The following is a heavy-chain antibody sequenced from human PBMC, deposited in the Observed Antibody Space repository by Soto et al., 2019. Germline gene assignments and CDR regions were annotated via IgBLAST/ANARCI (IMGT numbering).Heavy chain of an antibody. CDR1: GGSIRTTTYY. D-gene: IGHD2-2*01. V-gene: IGHV4-39*02. Sequence: QLQLQESGPGLVKPSETLSLNCAVSGGSIRTTTYYWGWIRQPPGKGLEWIGSVYYSGSTYYNPSLMGRVTISVDTSKNHFSLKLNSVTAADTAVYFCARCGGYFSGARCYFSFGPWGQGTLVTVSS. J-gene: IGHJ5*02. CDR3: ARCGGYFSGARCYFSFGP. CDR2: VYYSGST.